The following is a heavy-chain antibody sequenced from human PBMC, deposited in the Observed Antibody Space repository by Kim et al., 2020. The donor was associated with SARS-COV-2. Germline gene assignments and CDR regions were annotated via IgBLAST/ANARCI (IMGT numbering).Heavy chain of an antibody. CDR3: ARDRDGYNYNFDY. CDR1: GASVSSSFY. J-gene: IGHJ4*02. V-gene: IGHV4-39*07. D-gene: IGHD5-12*01. CDR2: IYYSGST. Sequence: SETLSLTCNVSGASVSSSFYWGWIRQPPGKGLEWIGSIYYSGSTYYNPSLKSRVTISVDTSKNQFSLRLSSVIAADTAVYYCARDRDGYNYNFDYWGQGT.